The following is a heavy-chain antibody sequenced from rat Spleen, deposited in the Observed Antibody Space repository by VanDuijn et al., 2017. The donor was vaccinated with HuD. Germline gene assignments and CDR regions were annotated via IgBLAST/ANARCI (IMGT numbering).Heavy chain of an antibody. V-gene: IGHV2-1*01. Sequence: QVQLKESGPGLVQPSQTLSLTCTVSGFSLTSNGVSWVRQPPGKGLEWMGRIQNGGNTDYNSGLKSRLSISRDTSKSQVFLKMNNLQTEDTAMYFCATQHYYDGYYRDYWGQGVMVTVSS. CDR1: GFSLTSNG. CDR3: ATQHYYDGYYRDY. D-gene: IGHD1-12*03. J-gene: IGHJ2*01. CDR2: IQNGGNT.